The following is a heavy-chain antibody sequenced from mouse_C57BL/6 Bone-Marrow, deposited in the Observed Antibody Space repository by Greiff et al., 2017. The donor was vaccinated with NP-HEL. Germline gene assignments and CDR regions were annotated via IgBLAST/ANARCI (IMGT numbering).Heavy chain of an antibody. J-gene: IGHJ2*01. V-gene: IGHV1-55*01. CDR3: ARGGGTYDYPSEGYFDY. Sequence: QVQLQQSGAELVKPGASVKMSCKASGYTFTSYWITWVKQRPGQGLEWIGDIYPGSGSTNYNEKFKSKATLTVDTSSSTAYMQLSSLTSEDSAVYYCARGGGTYDYPSEGYFDYWGQGTTLTVSS. D-gene: IGHD2-13*01. CDR1: GYTFTSYW. CDR2: IYPGSGST.